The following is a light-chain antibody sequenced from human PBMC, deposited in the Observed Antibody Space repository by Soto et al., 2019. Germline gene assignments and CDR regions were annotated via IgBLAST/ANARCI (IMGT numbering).Light chain of an antibody. Sequence: QSVLTQPPSVSGAPGQRVSISCTGKNTNIGAGYDVNWYQQLPGTAPKLLIYANINRPSGVPDRFSGSNSGASAFLVITGLQAEDEAYYYCQSYDSSRSAWKVFGGGTKLTVL. V-gene: IGLV1-40*01. CDR2: ANI. J-gene: IGLJ3*02. CDR1: NTNIGAGYD. CDR3: QSYDSSRSAWKV.